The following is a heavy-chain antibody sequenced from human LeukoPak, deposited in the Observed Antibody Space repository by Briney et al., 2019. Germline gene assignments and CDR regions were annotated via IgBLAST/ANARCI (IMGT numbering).Heavy chain of an antibody. Sequence: SETLSLTCNFEHGYIEGAGYSDCWIRQHPGKGLEWIGYIYYSGSTYYSPSLKSRVTISVDTSKNQFSLMLSSVTAADTAVYYCAGHCMITDNKYFDYWGQGTLVTVSS. J-gene: IGHJ4*02. V-gene: IGHV4-31*03. D-gene: IGHD3-16*01. CDR1: HGYIEGAGYS. CDR2: IYYSGST. CDR3: AGHCMITDNKYFDY.